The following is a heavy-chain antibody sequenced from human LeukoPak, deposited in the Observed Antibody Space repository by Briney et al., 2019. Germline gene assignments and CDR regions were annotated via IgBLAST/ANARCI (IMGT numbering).Heavy chain of an antibody. CDR1: GFTFSSYA. CDR3: AKLLAVTNSYYVNY. V-gene: IGHV3-23*01. CDR2: ISGSGSGGST. D-gene: IGHD6-19*01. J-gene: IGHJ4*02. Sequence: GGSLRLSCAASGFTFSSYAMSWVRQAPGKGLEWVSTISGSGSGGSTYYADSVKGRFTISRDNSKDTLYLQMNSLRAEDTAVYYCAKLLAVTNSYYVNYWGQGTLVTVSS.